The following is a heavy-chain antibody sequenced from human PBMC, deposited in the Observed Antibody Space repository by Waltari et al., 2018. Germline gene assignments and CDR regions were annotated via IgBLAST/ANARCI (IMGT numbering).Heavy chain of an antibody. CDR3: AREEVLSATFDH. CDR2: LWYDGTDK. CDR1: GFRFNEYA. Sequence: QVQLMESGGDVVQPGSSLRLSCEGSGFRFNEYAMQWVRQAPGKGLGWVAGLWYDGTDKKYSDSVKGRFTVSRDNSKNTLYLHMDTLRGEDTAVYFCAREEVLSATFDHWGRGTLVTVAS. D-gene: IGHD2-15*01. J-gene: IGHJ4*02. V-gene: IGHV3-33*08.